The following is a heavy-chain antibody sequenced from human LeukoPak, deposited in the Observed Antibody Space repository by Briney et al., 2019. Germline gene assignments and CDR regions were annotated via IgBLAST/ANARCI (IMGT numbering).Heavy chain of an antibody. Sequence: ASVKVSRKASGYTFTSYDINWVRQATGQGLEWMGWMNPNSGNTGYAQNFQGRITITRNTSISTAYMELSSLRSEDTAVYYCTRETSSRYFDYWGQGTLVTVSS. J-gene: IGHJ4*02. CDR1: GYTFTSYD. CDR3: TRETSSRYFDY. CDR2: MNPNSGNT. V-gene: IGHV1-8*03.